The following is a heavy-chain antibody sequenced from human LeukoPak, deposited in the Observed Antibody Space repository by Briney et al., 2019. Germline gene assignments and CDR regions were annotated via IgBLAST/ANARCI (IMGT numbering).Heavy chain of an antibody. D-gene: IGHD4-23*01. CDR3: AKDPYGGNSPLYFDY. CDR2: ISSDGTKK. V-gene: IGHV3-30*18. CDR1: GFTFNTYG. Sequence: GGSLRLSCAASGFTFNTYGMHWVRQAPGKGLEWVALISSDGTKKYYADSLRGRFTISRDNFQNTLYLQMNSLRAEDTAVFYCAKDPYGGNSPLYFDYWGQGTLVTVSS. J-gene: IGHJ4*02.